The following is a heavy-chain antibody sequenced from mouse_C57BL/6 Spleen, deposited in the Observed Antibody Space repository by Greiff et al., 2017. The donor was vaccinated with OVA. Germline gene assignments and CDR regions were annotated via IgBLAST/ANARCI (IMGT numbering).Heavy chain of an antibody. CDR3: TSPHYYGKAMDY. V-gene: IGHV1-15*01. Sequence: QVQLKQSGAELVRPGASVTLSCKASGYTFTDYEMHWVKQTPVHGLEWIGAIDPETGGTAYNQKFKGKAILTADKSSSTAYMELRSLTSEDSAVYYCTSPHYYGKAMDYWGQGTSVTVSS. D-gene: IGHD1-1*01. J-gene: IGHJ4*01. CDR2: IDPETGGT. CDR1: GYTFTDYE.